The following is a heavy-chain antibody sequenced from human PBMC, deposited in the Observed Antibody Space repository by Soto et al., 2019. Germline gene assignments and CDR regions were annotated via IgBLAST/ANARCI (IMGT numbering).Heavy chain of an antibody. Sequence: QVQLVESGGGVVQPGRSLRLSCAASGFTFSSYGMHWVRQAPGKGLESVAVIWYDGSNKYYADSVKGRFTISRDNSKNTLYLQMNSLRAEDTAVYYCARDQGQWLKDLLDYWGQGTLVTVSS. D-gene: IGHD6-19*01. CDR3: ARDQGQWLKDLLDY. V-gene: IGHV3-33*01. J-gene: IGHJ4*02. CDR2: IWYDGSNK. CDR1: GFTFSSYG.